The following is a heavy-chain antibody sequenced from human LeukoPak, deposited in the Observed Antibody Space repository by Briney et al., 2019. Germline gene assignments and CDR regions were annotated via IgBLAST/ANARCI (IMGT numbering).Heavy chain of an antibody. D-gene: IGHD4-11*01. V-gene: IGHV3-23*01. CDR1: GFTFSSYA. CDR3: AKDHHDYSDYHGDV. Sequence: HPGGSLRLSCAASGFTFSSYAMSWVRQAPGKGLEWVSAISSSGGSTYYADSVKGRFTISRDNSKNTLYLQMNSLRAEDTAVYYCAKDHHDYSDYHGDVWGQGTTVTVSS. CDR2: ISSSGGST. J-gene: IGHJ6*02.